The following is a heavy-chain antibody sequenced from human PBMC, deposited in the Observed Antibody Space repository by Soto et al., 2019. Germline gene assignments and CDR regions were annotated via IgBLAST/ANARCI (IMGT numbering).Heavy chain of an antibody. CDR3: TTYHGDYNFDH. V-gene: IGHV1-24*01. CDR2: FDPDEAET. Sequence: QVQLVQSGAEVKKPGASVKVSCKVSGYTRNEVAMHWVRQAPGKGLEWLGGFDPDEAETIYAQHFQGRVTMTEDTSTDTVYMELSSLRCEDTALYFCTTYHGDYNFDHWGQGTLVTVSS. D-gene: IGHD4-17*01. J-gene: IGHJ5*02. CDR1: GYTRNEVA.